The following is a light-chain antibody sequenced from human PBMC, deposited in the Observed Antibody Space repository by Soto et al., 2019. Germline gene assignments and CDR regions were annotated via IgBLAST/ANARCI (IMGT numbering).Light chain of an antibody. CDR2: GAS. Sequence: DIVMTQSPGTLSVSPGERATLSCRASQSVSSNLAWYQQKPGQAPRLLIYGASTRATGIPARFSGSGSGTEFTLTMSSLQSEDFAVYYCQQYNDWPLTFGGGTKVDIK. V-gene: IGKV3-15*01. J-gene: IGKJ4*01. CDR3: QQYNDWPLT. CDR1: QSVSSN.